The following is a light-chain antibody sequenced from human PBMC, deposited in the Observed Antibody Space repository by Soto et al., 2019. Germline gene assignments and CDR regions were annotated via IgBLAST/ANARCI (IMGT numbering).Light chain of an antibody. J-gene: IGKJ2*01. CDR1: QSISSW. CDR3: QQYNSYSLYT. Sequence: DIQMTQSPSTLSASVGDRVTITCRASQSISSWLAWYQQKPGKAPKLLIYDASSLESGVPSRFSGSGPGTESTLTITSLQPDDFASYYCQQYNSYSLYTFGQGTKLEIK. V-gene: IGKV1-5*01. CDR2: DAS.